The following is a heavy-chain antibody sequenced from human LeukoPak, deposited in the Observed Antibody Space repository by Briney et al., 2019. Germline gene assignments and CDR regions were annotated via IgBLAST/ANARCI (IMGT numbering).Heavy chain of an antibody. CDR3: ARGLGSGSKN. J-gene: IGHJ4*02. V-gene: IGHV4-34*01. CDR1: GGSISSYY. D-gene: IGHD3-10*01. CDR2: INHSGST. Sequence: SETLSLTCTVSGGSISSYYWSWIRQPPGKGLEWIGEINHSGSTNYNPSLKSRVTISVDTSKNQFSLKLSSVTAADTAVYYCARGLGSGSKNWGQGTLVTVSS.